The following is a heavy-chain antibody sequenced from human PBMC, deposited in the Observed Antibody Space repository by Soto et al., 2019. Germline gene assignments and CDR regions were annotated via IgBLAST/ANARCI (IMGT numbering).Heavy chain of an antibody. V-gene: IGHV4-39*01. Sequence: QLQLQESGPGLVKPSETLSLTCTVSGGSISSSSYYWRWIRQPPGKGLEWIGSIYYSGSTYYNPSLKSRVTISVDTSKNQFSLKLSSVTAADTAVYYCARARPGNRKMTAYYFDYWGQGTLVTVSS. CDR1: GGSISSSSYY. CDR2: IYYSGST. J-gene: IGHJ4*02. D-gene: IGHD2-21*02. CDR3: ARARPGNRKMTAYYFDY.